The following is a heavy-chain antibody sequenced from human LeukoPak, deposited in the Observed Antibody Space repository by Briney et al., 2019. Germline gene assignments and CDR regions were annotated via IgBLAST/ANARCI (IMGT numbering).Heavy chain of an antibody. CDR1: GFTFSSYG. Sequence: QAGGSLRLSCAASGFTFSSYGMSWVRQAPGKGLEWVSAISGSGGSTYYADSVKGRFTISRDNSKNTLYLQMNSLRAEDTAVYYCAKDLSDSSYYYYYMDVWGKGTTVTVSS. CDR3: AKDLSDSSYYYYYMDV. J-gene: IGHJ6*03. V-gene: IGHV3-23*01. D-gene: IGHD2-15*01. CDR2: ISGSGGST.